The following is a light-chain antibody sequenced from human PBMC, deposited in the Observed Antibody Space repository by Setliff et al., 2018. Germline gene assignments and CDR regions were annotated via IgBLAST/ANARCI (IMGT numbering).Light chain of an antibody. V-gene: IGLV2-14*03. CDR3: SSYTSNTFV. CDR1: NSDVGGYNY. J-gene: IGLJ1*01. Sequence: QSVLTQPAAVSGSPGQSIAISCTGTNSDVGGYNYVSWYQQHPNKAPKLIIYEVTKRPSGVSDRFSGSKSGNTASLTNSGLQVEDEADYYCSSYTSNTFVFAAGTKVTVL. CDR2: EVT.